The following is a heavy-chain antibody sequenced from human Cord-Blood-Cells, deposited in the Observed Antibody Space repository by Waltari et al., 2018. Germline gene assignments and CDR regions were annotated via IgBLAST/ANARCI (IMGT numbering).Heavy chain of an antibody. CDR1: GGSISSYY. CDR2: SYTSGST. CDR3: ARDSVVATRRRYYYYYGMDV. D-gene: IGHD5-12*01. Sequence: QVQLQESGPGLVKPSETLSLTCTVSGGSISSYYWSWIRQPAGKGLEWIGRSYTSGSTNYNPSLKSRVTMSVDTSKNQFSLKLSSVTAADTAVYYCARDSVVATRRRYYYYYGMDVWGQGTTVTVSS. J-gene: IGHJ6*02. V-gene: IGHV4-4*07.